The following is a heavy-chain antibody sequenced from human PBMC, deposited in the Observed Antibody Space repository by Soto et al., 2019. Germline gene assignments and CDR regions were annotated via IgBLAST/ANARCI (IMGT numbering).Heavy chain of an antibody. D-gene: IGHD1-1*01. Sequence: ASVKVSCKASGYTFTSYGISWVRQAPGQGLEWMGWINPYNGNTNYAQKLQGRVTMTTDTSTSTAYMELRSLRSDDTAVYYCARAEMGPGYNWNDPYYYCYMDVWGKGTTVTVSS. CDR3: ARAEMGPGYNWNDPYYYCYMDV. CDR1: GYTFTSYG. CDR2: INPYNGNT. J-gene: IGHJ6*03. V-gene: IGHV1-18*01.